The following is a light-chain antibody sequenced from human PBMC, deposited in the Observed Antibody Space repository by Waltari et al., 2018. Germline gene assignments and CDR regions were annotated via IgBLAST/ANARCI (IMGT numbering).Light chain of an antibody. J-gene: IGLJ7*01. CDR2: ENR. Sequence: QSVLTQPPSVSAAPGQRVTISCSGGSSNIGNNYVSWYRQFPGTAPKLLIYENRVLPSGLPGRFSGSKSGTSATLDITGLQAGDEADYYCGTWDSSLSGAVFGGGTHLTVL. CDR1: SSNIGNNY. V-gene: IGLV1-51*02. CDR3: GTWDSSLSGAV.